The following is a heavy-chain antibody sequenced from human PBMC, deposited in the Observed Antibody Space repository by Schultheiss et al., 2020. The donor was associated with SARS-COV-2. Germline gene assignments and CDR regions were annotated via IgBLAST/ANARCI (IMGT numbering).Heavy chain of an antibody. CDR3: ASAAAIRYYYYGMDV. Sequence: SQTLSLTCAVYGGSFSGYYWSWIRQPPGKGLEWIGEINHSGSTNYNPSLKSRVTISVDTSKNQFSLKLSSVTAADTAVYYCASAAAIRYYYYGMDVWGQGTTVTVSS. CDR2: INHSGST. J-gene: IGHJ6*02. CDR1: GGSFSGYY. D-gene: IGHD2-2*01. V-gene: IGHV4-34*01.